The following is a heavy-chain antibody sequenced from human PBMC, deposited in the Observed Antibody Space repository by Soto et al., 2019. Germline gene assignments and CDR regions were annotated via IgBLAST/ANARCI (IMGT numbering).Heavy chain of an antibody. D-gene: IGHD3-3*01. V-gene: IGHV3-72*01. Sequence: GGSLRLSCAASGFTFSDYYMDWVRQAPGKGLEWVGRSRNKASSYTTEYAASVKGRFTISRDDSKNSLYLQMNSLKTEDTAVYYCARSGSDYFDYWGQGTLVTV. CDR2: SRNKASSYTT. J-gene: IGHJ4*02. CDR1: GFTFSDYY. CDR3: ARSGSDYFDY.